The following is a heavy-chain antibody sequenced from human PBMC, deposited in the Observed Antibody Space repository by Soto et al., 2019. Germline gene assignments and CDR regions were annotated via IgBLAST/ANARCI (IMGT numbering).Heavy chain of an antibody. CDR3: ARGGGDWPPNFDY. CDR2: IIPIFGTA. D-gene: IGHD2-21*02. V-gene: IGHV1-69*13. Sequence: GASGKVSCNASGGTFSSYAISWVRQAPGQGLEWMGGIIPIFGTANYAQKYQGRVTITADESTSTAYMELSSLRSEDTAVYYCARGGGDWPPNFDYWGQGTLVTVSS. J-gene: IGHJ4*02. CDR1: GGTFSSYA.